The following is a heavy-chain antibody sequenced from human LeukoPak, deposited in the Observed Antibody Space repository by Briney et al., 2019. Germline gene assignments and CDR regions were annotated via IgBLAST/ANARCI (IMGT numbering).Heavy chain of an antibody. V-gene: IGHV4-39*07. Sequence: AETLSLTCTVSGGSISSGGYYWSWIRQHPGKGLEWIGEIYHSGRTNYNPSLKSRVTISVDKSKNQFSLKLSSVTAADTAVYYCAREADGAMGPNFDYWGKGTLVTVSS. CDR1: GGSISSGGYY. CDR2: IYHSGRT. CDR3: AREADGAMGPNFDY. D-gene: IGHD2-2*01. J-gene: IGHJ4*02.